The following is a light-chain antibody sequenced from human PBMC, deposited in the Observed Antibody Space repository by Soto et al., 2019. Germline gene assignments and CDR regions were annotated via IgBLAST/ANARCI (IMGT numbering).Light chain of an antibody. CDR3: QQYCSTPYT. V-gene: IGKV3-20*01. CDR1: QSVSSSY. CDR2: GAS. Sequence: EIVLTQSPGTLSLSPGERATLSCRASQSVSSSYLAWYRQKPGQAPRLLIYGASNRATGIPDRLSGSGSGTDYTLTISKREPEDFSAYYCQQYCSTPYTFGQGTKLEIK. J-gene: IGKJ2*01.